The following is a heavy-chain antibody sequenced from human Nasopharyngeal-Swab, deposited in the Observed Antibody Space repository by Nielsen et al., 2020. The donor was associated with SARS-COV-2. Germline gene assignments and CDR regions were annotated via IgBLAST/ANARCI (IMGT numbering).Heavy chain of an antibody. CDR3: ARGRKGNYDFWSGSLLGY. D-gene: IGHD3-3*01. J-gene: IGHJ4*02. CDR1: AGSFSGYY. V-gene: IGHV4-34*01. CDR2: INHSGST. Sequence: SQTLPLTCAVYAGSFSGYYWSWNRQPPGKGLEWIGEINHSGSTNYNPSLKSRVTISVDTSKNQFSLKLSSVTAADTAVYYCARGRKGNYDFWSGSLLGYWGQGTLVTVSS.